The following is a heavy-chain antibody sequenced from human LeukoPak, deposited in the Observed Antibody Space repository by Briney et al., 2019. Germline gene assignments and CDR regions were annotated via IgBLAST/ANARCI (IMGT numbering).Heavy chain of an antibody. CDR1: GFTFSTYS. Sequence: GGSLRLSCAASGFTFSTYSMNWVRQAPGKGLEWVSSISSSSSYIYYTDSVKGRFTISRDNPKNSLYLQMNSLRGEDTAVYYCAREVAVPAATNWFDPWGQGTLVTVSS. D-gene: IGHD2-2*01. J-gene: IGHJ5*02. CDR2: ISSSSSYI. V-gene: IGHV3-21*01. CDR3: AREVAVPAATNWFDP.